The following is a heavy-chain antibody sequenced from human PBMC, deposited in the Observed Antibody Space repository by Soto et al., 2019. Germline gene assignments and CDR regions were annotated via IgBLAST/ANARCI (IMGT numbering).Heavy chain of an antibody. CDR2: TYYRSKWYS. J-gene: IGHJ4*02. CDR3: ARDGYSSSYDFDF. V-gene: IGHV6-1*01. D-gene: IGHD6-6*01. CDR1: GDSISDNSAA. Sequence: PSQTLSLTCAISGDSISDNSAAWNWIRQSPSRGLEWLGRTYYRSKWYSDYAVSVESRITINPDTSKNQFSLQLSSVTPEDTAVYYCARDGYSSSYDFDFWGQGTLVTVSS.